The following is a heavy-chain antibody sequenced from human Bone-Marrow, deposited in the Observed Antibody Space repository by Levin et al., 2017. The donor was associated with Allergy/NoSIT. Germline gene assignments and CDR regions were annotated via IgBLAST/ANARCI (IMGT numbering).Heavy chain of an antibody. V-gene: IGHV3-7*01. CDR1: GFTFSNYY. Sequence: GGSLRLSCAASGFTFSNYYMNWVRQAPGEGLEWVANIKQDGTEKNYVDSVKGRFTISRDNAQNSLYLQMSSLRAEDTATYYCARALPTAAAGTFGYWGQGILVTVSS. D-gene: IGHD6-13*01. CDR2: IKQDGTEK. J-gene: IGHJ4*02. CDR3: ARALPTAAAGTFGY.